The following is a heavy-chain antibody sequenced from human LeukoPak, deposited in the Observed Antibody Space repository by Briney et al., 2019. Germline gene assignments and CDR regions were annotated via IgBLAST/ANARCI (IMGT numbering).Heavy chain of an antibody. CDR1: GGSISSYY. D-gene: IGHD6-19*01. CDR3: ARREGYSSGWYDASWYFDL. V-gene: IGHV4-59*08. Sequence: PSETLSLTCTVSGGSISSYYWSWIRQPPGKGLEWIGYIYYSGSTNYNPSLKSRVTISVDTSKNQFSLKLSSVTAADTAVYYCARREGYSSGWYDASWYFDLWGRGTLVTVSS. J-gene: IGHJ2*01. CDR2: IYYSGST.